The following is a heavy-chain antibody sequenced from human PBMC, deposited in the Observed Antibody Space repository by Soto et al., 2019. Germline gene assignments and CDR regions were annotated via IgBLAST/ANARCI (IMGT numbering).Heavy chain of an antibody. D-gene: IGHD6-19*01. J-gene: IGHJ4*02. Sequence: ASVKVSCKASGYTFASYAITWVRQAPGQGLEWMGWISAYNGNTNYAQKLQGRVAMTTDTSTSTAYMELRSLRSDDTAVYYCARVKRTVAGKTGYFDYWGQGTLVTVSS. CDR2: ISAYNGNT. CDR1: GYTFASYA. CDR3: ARVKRTVAGKTGYFDY. V-gene: IGHV1-18*01.